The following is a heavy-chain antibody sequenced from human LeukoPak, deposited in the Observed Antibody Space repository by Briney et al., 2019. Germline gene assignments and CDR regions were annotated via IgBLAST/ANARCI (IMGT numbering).Heavy chain of an antibody. V-gene: IGHV3-48*02. CDR1: GFTFSSYR. CDR2: ISTSSSTI. D-gene: IGHD6-19*01. Sequence: GGPLRLSCAASGFTFSSYRMNWVRQAPGKGLEWVSYISTSSSTIYYADSVKGRFTISRDNAKNSLYLQMNSLRDEDTAVYYCARDYRSSSGWTVDYWGQGTLVTVSS. J-gene: IGHJ4*02. CDR3: ARDYRSSSGWTVDY.